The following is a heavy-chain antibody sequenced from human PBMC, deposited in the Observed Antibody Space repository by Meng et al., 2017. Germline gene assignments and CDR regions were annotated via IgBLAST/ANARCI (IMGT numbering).Heavy chain of an antibody. J-gene: IGHJ6*02. Sequence: GESLKISCAASGFTFSSYAMHWVRQAPGKGLEWVAVISYDGSNKYYADSVKGRFTISRDNSKNTLYLQMNSLRAEDTAVYYCARAPTRSNYYYYGMDVWGQETTVTVSS. CDR1: GFTFSSYA. CDR2: ISYDGSNK. CDR3: ARAPTRSNYYYYGMDV. V-gene: IGHV3-30*01. D-gene: IGHD1-14*01.